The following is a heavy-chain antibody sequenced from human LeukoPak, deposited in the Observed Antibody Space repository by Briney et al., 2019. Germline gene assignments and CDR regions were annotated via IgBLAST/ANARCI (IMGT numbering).Heavy chain of an antibody. D-gene: IGHD1-26*01. Sequence: PGGSLRLSCAASGFTFSSYGMHWVRQAPGKGLEWVAFIRYDGSNKYYADSVKGRFTISRDNSKNTLYLQMNSLRAEDTAVYYCAKQKTSSGSYHFDYWGQGTLVTVSS. CDR1: GFTFSSYG. V-gene: IGHV3-30*02. CDR3: AKQKTSSGSYHFDY. CDR2: IRYDGSNK. J-gene: IGHJ4*02.